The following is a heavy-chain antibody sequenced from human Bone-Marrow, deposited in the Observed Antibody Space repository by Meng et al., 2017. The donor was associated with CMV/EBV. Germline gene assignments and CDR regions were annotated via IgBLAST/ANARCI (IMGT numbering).Heavy chain of an antibody. V-gene: IGHV3-53*01. CDR3: ARTDGWGSGWFNWFDP. CDR1: GFTVSSNY. Sequence: GGSLRLSCAASGFTVSSNYMSWVRQAPGKGLEWVSVIYSGGSTYYADSVKGRFTISRDNSKNTLYLQMNSLRAEDTAVYYCARTDGWGSGWFNWFDPWGQGTLVTVSS. CDR2: IYSGGST. D-gene: IGHD6-19*01. J-gene: IGHJ5*02.